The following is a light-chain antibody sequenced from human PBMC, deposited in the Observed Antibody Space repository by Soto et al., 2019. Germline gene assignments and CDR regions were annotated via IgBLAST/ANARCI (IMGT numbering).Light chain of an antibody. V-gene: IGLV2-8*01. CDR3: SSYAGRNNVV. CDR1: SSDIGGYKY. J-gene: IGLJ2*01. CDR2: EVS. Sequence: QSALTQPPSASGSPGQSVTISCTGTSSDIGGYKYVSWYQQHPGKAPKLMIYEVSKRPSGVPDRFSGSKSGNTASLTVSGLQTEDAADYYCSSYAGRNNVVFGGGTQLPVL.